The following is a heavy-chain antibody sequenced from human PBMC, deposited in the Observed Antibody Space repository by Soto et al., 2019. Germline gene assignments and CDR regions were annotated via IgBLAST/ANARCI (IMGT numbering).Heavy chain of an antibody. CDR1: GFTFSSYS. V-gene: IGHV3-21*01. CDR2: ISTISNYI. Sequence: VQLVASGGGLVKPGGSLRLSCVASGFTFSSYSMNWVRQAPGKGLEWVSSISTISNYIYYADSVKGRFTISRDNAKNSLYLQMNSLRAEDTAVYYCARFHPESLLAEYYFDFWGQGTLVTVSS. D-gene: IGHD3-3*02. CDR3: ARFHPESLLAEYYFDF. J-gene: IGHJ4*02.